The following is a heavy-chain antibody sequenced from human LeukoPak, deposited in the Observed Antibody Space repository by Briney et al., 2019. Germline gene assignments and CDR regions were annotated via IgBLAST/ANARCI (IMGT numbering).Heavy chain of an antibody. V-gene: IGHV4-39*07. D-gene: IGHD6-13*01. CDR2: IYYSGST. J-gene: IGHJ4*02. Sequence: PSETLSLTCTVSGGSISSYYWGWIRQPPGKGLEWIGSIYYSGSTYYNPSLKSRVTISVDTSKNQFSLKLSSVTAADTAVYYCARMYSSSWHFDYWGQGTLVTVSS. CDR3: ARMYSSSWHFDY. CDR1: GGSISSYY.